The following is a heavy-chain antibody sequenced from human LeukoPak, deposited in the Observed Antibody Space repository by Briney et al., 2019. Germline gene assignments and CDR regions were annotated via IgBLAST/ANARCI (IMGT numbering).Heavy chain of an antibody. J-gene: IGHJ4*02. D-gene: IGHD3-10*01. V-gene: IGHV4-38-2*02. CDR2: ISHSGTT. CDR3: ARVLDSYGSGTRDFDY. CDR1: GYSIRSGYY. Sequence: AETLSLTCTVSGYSIRSGYYWGWIRQPPGKGLEWIGSISHSGTTSYNPSLKSRVTMSVDTSKNQFSLELSSVTAADTAVYYCARVLDSYGSGTRDFDYWGQGTLVTVSS.